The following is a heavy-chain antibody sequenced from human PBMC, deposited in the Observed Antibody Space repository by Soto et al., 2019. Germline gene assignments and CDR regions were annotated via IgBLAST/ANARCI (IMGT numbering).Heavy chain of an antibody. CDR3: AKISSKQLVRVPLFDY. Sequence: EVQLLESGGGLVQPGGSLRLSCAASGFTFSSYAMSWVRQAPGRGLEWVSAISGSGGSTYYAASVKGRFTITRDNSKNTLYLQMNSLRAEDTAVYYCAKISSKQLVRVPLFDYWGQGTPVTVSS. V-gene: IGHV3-23*01. J-gene: IGHJ4*02. CDR1: GFTFSSYA. D-gene: IGHD6-6*01. CDR2: ISGSGGST.